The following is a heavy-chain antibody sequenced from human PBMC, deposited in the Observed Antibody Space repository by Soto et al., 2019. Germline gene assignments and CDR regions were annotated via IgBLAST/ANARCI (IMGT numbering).Heavy chain of an antibody. CDR3: ARRDRSGFSYWLDT. J-gene: IGHJ5*02. Sequence: QVQLQESGPGLVKPSQTLSLTCTVSGGSISSGDYYWSWIRQHPGKGLEWIGTIYFIGTTYYNPALKSRVTISVDTSKNQFSLNLSSVTAADTAVYYCARRDRSGFSYWLDTWGQGTLVTVSS. D-gene: IGHD3-22*01. CDR2: IYFIGTT. V-gene: IGHV4-31*03. CDR1: GGSISSGDYY.